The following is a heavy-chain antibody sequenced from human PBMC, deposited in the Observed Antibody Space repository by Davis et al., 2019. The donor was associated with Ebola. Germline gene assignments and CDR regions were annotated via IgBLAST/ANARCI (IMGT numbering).Heavy chain of an antibody. CDR2: ISRNGGST. V-gene: IGHV3-64D*08. Sequence: PGGSLRLSCSASGFTFSSYAMHWVRQAPGKGLEYVSAISRNGGSTYYADSVKGRFTISRDNSKNTLYLQMSSLRAEDTAVYYCVKDRSQYYYDSSGYYFDYWGQGTLVTVSS. CDR3: VKDRSQYYYDSSGYYFDY. J-gene: IGHJ4*02. D-gene: IGHD3-22*01. CDR1: GFTFSSYA.